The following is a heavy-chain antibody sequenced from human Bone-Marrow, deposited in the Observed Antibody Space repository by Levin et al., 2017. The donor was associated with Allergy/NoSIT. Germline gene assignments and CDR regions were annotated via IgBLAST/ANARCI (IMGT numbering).Heavy chain of an antibody. CDR2: IYPRDSET. CDR1: GYSFTSFW. J-gene: IGHJ4*02. D-gene: IGHD1-26*01. V-gene: IGHV5-51*01. CDR3: VRPARGTYYLFDL. Sequence: HGESLKISCKASGYSFTSFWIGWVRQTPGKGLEWVGIIYPRDSETRYSPSFQGQVTISADKSIATTYLQWDTLRASDTAIYYCVRPARGTYYLFDLWGQGALVTVSS.